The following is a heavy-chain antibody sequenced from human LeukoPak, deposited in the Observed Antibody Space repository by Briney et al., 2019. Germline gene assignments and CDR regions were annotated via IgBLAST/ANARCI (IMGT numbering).Heavy chain of an antibody. CDR3: ARDPTPWELWPYYFDY. J-gene: IGHJ4*02. CDR2: INPNSGGT. Sequence: GASVKVSCKASGYTFTGYYVHWVRQAHGQGLEWMGWINPNSGGTNYAQKFQGRVTMTRDTSISTAYMELSRLRSDDTAVYYCARDPTPWELWPYYFDYWGQGTLVTVSS. V-gene: IGHV1-2*02. CDR1: GYTFTGYY. D-gene: IGHD1-26*01.